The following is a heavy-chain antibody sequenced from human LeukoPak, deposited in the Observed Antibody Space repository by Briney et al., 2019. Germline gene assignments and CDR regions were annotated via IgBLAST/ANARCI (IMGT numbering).Heavy chain of an antibody. CDR2: IRYDGSNK. V-gene: IGHV3-30*02. Sequence: GGSLRLSCAASGLTFSSYGMHWVRQAPGKGLEWVAFIRYDGSNKYYADSVKGRFTISRDNSKNTLFLHMNSLRTEDTAVYYCAKDPRITFGGLRAYHYYMDVWGKGTTVTISS. CDR3: AKDPRITFGGLRAYHYYMDV. CDR1: GLTFSSYG. D-gene: IGHD3-16*01. J-gene: IGHJ6*03.